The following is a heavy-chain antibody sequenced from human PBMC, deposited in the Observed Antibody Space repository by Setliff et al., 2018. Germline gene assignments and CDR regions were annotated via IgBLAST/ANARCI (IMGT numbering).Heavy chain of an antibody. D-gene: IGHD1-26*01. CDR1: GGSFSGYY. Sequence: PSETLSLTCAVYGGSFSGYYWSWIRQPPGKGLEWIGEINHTGSTNYSPSLKSRVTISVDTSKNHFSLKLDSVTAADTALYYCARSPSSGAYWNPRPFYSDYWARGTLVTVSS. V-gene: IGHV4-34*01. J-gene: IGHJ4*02. CDR3: ARSPSSGAYWNPRPFYSDY. CDR2: INHTGST.